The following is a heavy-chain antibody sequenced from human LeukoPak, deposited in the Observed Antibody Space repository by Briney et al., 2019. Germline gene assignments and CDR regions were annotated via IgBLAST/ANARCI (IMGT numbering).Heavy chain of an antibody. D-gene: IGHD3-10*01. Sequence: GGSLRLSCAASGFTFSSYDMHWVRQAPGKGLEWVAYIQYDGSNEQYADSVKGRFTISRDNSKNTLYLQMNSLRAEDTAVYYCAKVTYGSGTYGAFDYWGQGTLVTVSS. CDR2: IQYDGSNE. V-gene: IGHV3-30*02. CDR1: GFTFSSYD. CDR3: AKVTYGSGTYGAFDY. J-gene: IGHJ4*02.